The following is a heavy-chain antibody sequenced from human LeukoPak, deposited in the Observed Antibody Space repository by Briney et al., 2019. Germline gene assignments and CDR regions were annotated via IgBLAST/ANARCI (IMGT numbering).Heavy chain of an antibody. CDR3: ARYRSDCSSGSCSFTGFDS. CDR1: GGPFSSTNSY. J-gene: IGHJ4*02. Sequence: PSETLSLTCTVSGGPFSSTNSYWGWIRQPPGQGLEWVGSIYCSGSTHYNLSLKRRVSSSVDTSRSEFSLRLRSVTAGDTAIYYCARYRSDCSSGSCSFTGFDSWGQGILVTVSS. V-gene: IGHV4-39*01. D-gene: IGHD2-15*01. CDR2: IYCSGST.